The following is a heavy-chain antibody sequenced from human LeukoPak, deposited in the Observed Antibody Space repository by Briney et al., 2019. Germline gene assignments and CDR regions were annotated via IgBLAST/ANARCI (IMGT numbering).Heavy chain of an antibody. V-gene: IGHV4-4*07. J-gene: IGHJ6*02. CDR1: GGSISSYY. CDR2: IYTSGST. Sequence: SETLSLTCTVSGGSISSYYWSWIRQPAGKGLEWIGRIYTSGSTNYNPSLKSRVTISVDTSKNQFSLKLRSVTAADTAVYYCGRGSGSKGYYYYGMDVWGQGTTVTVSS. CDR3: GRGSGSKGYYYYGMDV. D-gene: IGHD3-10*01.